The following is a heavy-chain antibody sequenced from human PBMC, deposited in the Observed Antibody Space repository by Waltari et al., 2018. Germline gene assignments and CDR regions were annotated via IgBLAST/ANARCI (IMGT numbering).Heavy chain of an antibody. CDR1: GFTFSSYS. CDR3: ARDPGGSSGEFDY. J-gene: IGHJ4*02. V-gene: IGHV3-21*01. CDR2: ISSSGSYI. Sequence: EVQLVESGGGLVKPGGSLRLSCAASGFTFSSYSMNWVRQAPGKGLEWVSTISSSGSYIYYADSGKGRFTISRDNAKNSLYLQMNSLRAEDTAVYYCARDPGGSSGEFDYWGQGTLVTVSS. D-gene: IGHD6-19*01.